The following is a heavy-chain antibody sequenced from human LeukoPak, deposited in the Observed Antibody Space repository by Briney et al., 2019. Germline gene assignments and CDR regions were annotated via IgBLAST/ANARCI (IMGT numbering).Heavy chain of an antibody. D-gene: IGHD6-13*01. CDR3: TQQVVGTSNSFDV. CDR1: GASINAYY. Sequence: SETLSLICNVSGASINAYYWTWIRHSPEKGLEWIASMSYSGRTDSNPSLKSRVSMSVGPSKSPFSLRLTSVTAADTAIYYCTQQVVGTSNSFDVWGQGTFVAVSS. J-gene: IGHJ3*01. V-gene: IGHV4-59*01. CDR2: MSYSGRT.